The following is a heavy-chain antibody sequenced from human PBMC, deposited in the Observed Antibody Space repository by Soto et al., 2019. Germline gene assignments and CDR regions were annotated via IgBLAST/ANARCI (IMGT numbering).Heavy chain of an antibody. CDR2: IVVGSGNT. V-gene: IGHV1-58*01. D-gene: IGHD3-22*01. CDR1: GFTFTSSA. J-gene: IGHJ5*02. Sequence: GASVKVSCKASGFTFTSSAVQWVRQARGQRLEWIGWIVVGSGNTNYAQKFQERVTITRDMSTSTAYMELSSLRSEDTAVYYCAAESPYYYDSSGYHWGQGTLVIVSS. CDR3: AAESPYYYDSSGYH.